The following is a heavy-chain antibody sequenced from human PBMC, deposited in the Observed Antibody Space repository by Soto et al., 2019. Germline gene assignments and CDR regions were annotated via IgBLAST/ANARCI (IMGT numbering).Heavy chain of an antibody. J-gene: IGHJ4*02. CDR3: ARGNGRDIMAMYYFHY. D-gene: IGHD5-12*01. V-gene: IGHV1-3*01. CDR2: INAGNGNT. Sequence: QVQLVQSGAEVKKPGASVKVSCKASGYTFTSYAMHWVRQAPGQRLEWMGWINAGNGNTKYSQKFQGRVTITRETAGVTAYMELRSLKSEETGVYYCARGNGRDIMAMYYFHYWGQGTLVTVSS. CDR1: GYTFTSYA.